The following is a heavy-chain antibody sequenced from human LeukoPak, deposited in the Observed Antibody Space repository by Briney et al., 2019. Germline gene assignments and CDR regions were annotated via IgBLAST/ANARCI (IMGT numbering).Heavy chain of an antibody. CDR2: IYPHGDP. CDR3: ARAKREPAGTGAFDI. CDR1: GFTFKNYA. V-gene: IGHV3-23*01. Sequence: PGGSLRLSCTTSGFTFKNYAMTWVRQAPGKGLEWVSAIYPHGDPHYADSVKGRFTISRDNSKNSLYMQMETFRAEDTALYYCARAKREPAGTGAFDIWGPGTVVTVSS. J-gene: IGHJ3*02. D-gene: IGHD6-19*01.